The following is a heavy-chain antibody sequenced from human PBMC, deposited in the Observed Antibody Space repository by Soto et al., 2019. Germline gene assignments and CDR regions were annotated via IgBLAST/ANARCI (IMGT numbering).Heavy chain of an antibody. Sequence: SETLSPTCSVSGASITSSTYYWGWLRQPPGKGLEWIGYTYYSGSTRYSPSLKSRVTISIDTSKNQFSLILSSVTAADTAVYYCARGAAYDFWSGYYNYWGQGTLVTVSS. V-gene: IGHV4-61*05. CDR1: GASITSSTYY. CDR3: ARGAAYDFWSGYYNY. D-gene: IGHD3-3*01. J-gene: IGHJ4*02. CDR2: TYYSGST.